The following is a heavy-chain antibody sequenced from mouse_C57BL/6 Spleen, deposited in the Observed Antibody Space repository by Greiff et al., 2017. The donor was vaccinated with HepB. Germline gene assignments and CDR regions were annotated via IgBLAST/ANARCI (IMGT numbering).Heavy chain of an antibody. J-gene: IGHJ3*01. Sequence: EVQVVESEGGLVQPGSSMKLSCTASGFTFSDYYMAWVRQVPEKGLEWVANINYDGSSTYYLDSLKSRFIISRDNAKNILYLQMSSLKSEDTATYYCARGSSIYYDYDEGFAYWGQGTLVTVSA. V-gene: IGHV5-16*01. CDR2: INYDGSST. CDR1: GFTFSDYY. D-gene: IGHD2-4*01. CDR3: ARGSSIYYDYDEGFAY.